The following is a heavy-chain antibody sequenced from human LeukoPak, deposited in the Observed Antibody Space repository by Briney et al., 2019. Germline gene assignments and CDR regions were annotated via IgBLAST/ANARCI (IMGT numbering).Heavy chain of an antibody. CDR3: AKANSGTYYRGVLDI. D-gene: IGHD1-26*01. V-gene: IGHV3-23*01. J-gene: IGHJ3*02. CDR1: GFTFSSYA. CDR2: ISASGGST. Sequence: GGSLRLSCAASGFTFSSYAMSWVRQGPAKGLEWVSGISASGGSTYYADSVKGRFTISRDNSKDMMYLQMNSLRAEDTAVYYCAKANSGTYYRGVLDIWGQGTMVTVSS.